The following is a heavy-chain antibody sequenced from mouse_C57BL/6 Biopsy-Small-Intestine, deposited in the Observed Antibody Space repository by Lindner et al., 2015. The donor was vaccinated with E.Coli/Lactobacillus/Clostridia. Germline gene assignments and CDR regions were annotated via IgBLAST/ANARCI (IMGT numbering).Heavy chain of an antibody. J-gene: IGHJ1*01. CDR2: INPNIGNT. Sequence: SVKVSCKASGYTFSSYYIHWVRQAPGQGLEWMGMINPNIGNTTYAQRLQGRVTMTRDTPTSTVYMEVRGLRSEDTAIYYCARDLIRQTRRNVLRRTYYSLYSLDVWGQGTTVTVSS. CDR3: ARDLIRQTRRNVLRRTYYSLYSLDV. CDR1: GYTFSSYY. V-gene: IGHV1-53*01. D-gene: IGHD1-1*01.